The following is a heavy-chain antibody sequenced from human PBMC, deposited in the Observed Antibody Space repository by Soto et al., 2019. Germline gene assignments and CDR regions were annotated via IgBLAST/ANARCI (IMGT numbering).Heavy chain of an antibody. J-gene: IGHJ4*02. Sequence: EVQLLESGGGLVQPGGSLRLSCAASGFTFTSFAMSWVRQAPGKGLEWVSSISGSGERTYYADSVKGRFTISRDNSKNTMELEMNSLRVEDTGVYHCAKGEFDVLSGYYFDYWGQGTLVIVSS. V-gene: IGHV3-23*01. CDR2: ISGSGERT. CDR3: AKGEFDVLSGYYFDY. CDR1: GFTFTSFA. D-gene: IGHD3-9*01.